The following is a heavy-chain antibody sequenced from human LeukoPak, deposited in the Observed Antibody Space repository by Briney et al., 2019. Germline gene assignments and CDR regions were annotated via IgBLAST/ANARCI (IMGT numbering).Heavy chain of an antibody. J-gene: IGHJ6*01. CDR2: IRAYNGNT. V-gene: IGHV1-18*01. D-gene: IGHD2/OR15-2a*01. CDR3: ARENRSSIYYYGRGV. CDR1: GYTVSNFG. Sequence: ASVKVSCKASGYTVSNFGISWARQAPGQGLEWMGWIRAYNGNTNYAQKLQGRVTTTTDTSTRTAYMKLRSLRSDDTAVYYCARENRSSIYYYGRGVWGQGTTVTVSS.